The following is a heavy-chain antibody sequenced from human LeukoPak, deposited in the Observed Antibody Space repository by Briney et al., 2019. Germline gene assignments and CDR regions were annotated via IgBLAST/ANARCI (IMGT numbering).Heavy chain of an antibody. V-gene: IGHV4-30-2*01. Sequence: SQTLSLTCAVSGGSISSGGYSWSWIRQPPGKGLEWIGYIYHSGSTYYNLSLKSRVTISVDRSKNQFSLKLSSVTAADTAVYYCARDPGGSPGWFDPWGQGTLVTVSS. CDR3: ARDPGGSPGWFDP. J-gene: IGHJ5*02. CDR2: IYHSGST. CDR1: GGSISSGGYS.